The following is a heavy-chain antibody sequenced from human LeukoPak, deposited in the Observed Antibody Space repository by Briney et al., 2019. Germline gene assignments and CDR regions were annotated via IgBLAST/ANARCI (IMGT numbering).Heavy chain of an antibody. CDR2: IYHSGST. Sequence: SQTLSLTCAVSGGSISSGGYSWSWIRQRPGKGLEWIGYIYHSGSTYYNPSLKSRVTISVDRSKNQFSLKLSSVTAADTAVYYCASEYEDAFDIWGQGTMVTVSS. V-gene: IGHV4-30-2*01. CDR3: ASEYEDAFDI. D-gene: IGHD3-3*01. CDR1: GGSISSGGYS. J-gene: IGHJ3*02.